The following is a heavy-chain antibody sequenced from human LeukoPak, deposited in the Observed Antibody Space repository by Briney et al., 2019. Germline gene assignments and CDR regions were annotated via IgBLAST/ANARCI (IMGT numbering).Heavy chain of an antibody. CDR1: GGSFSGYY. CDR2: IYYSGST. CDR3: ARVGSIADYYYYYYMDV. V-gene: IGHV4-59*01. Sequence: SETLSLTCAVYGGSFSGYYWSWIRQPPGKGLEWIGYIYYSGSTNYNPSLKSRVTISVDTSKNQFSLKLSSVTAADTAVYYCARVGSIADYYYYYYMDVWGKGTTVTVSS. D-gene: IGHD3-3*02. J-gene: IGHJ6*03.